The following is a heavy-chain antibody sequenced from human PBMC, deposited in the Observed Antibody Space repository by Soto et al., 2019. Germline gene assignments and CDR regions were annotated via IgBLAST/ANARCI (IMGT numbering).Heavy chain of an antibody. J-gene: IGHJ4*02. CDR1: GYTFSSYA. D-gene: IGHD7-27*01. CDR2: INAGYGNT. CDR3: ARDTGDGTFDF. Sequence: ASVKVSCKASGYTFSSYAMHWVRQAPGQRLEWMGWINAGYGNTKSSQKFQDRVTISRDTSASKAYMELTSLRSEDTAVYYCARDTGDGTFDFWGQGTLVTVPQ. V-gene: IGHV1-3*01.